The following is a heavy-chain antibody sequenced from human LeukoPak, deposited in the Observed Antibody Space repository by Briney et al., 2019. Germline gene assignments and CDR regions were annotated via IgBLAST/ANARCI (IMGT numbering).Heavy chain of an antibody. V-gene: IGHV3-21*01. J-gene: IGHJ4*02. Sequence: GGSLRLSCAASAFSFSDYNMNWVRQAPGKGLEWVSSITSTGSYIYYADSVKGRFTISRDNSKNTVYLQMNSLRAEDTAVYYCAKDPGFKSYGYFFGYWGQGTLVTVSS. CDR3: AKDPGFKSYGYFFGY. D-gene: IGHD5-18*01. CDR2: ITSTGSYI. CDR1: AFSFSDYN.